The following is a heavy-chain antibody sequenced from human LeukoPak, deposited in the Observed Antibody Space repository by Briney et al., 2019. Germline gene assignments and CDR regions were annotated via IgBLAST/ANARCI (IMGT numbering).Heavy chain of an antibody. J-gene: IGHJ5*02. V-gene: IGHV4-59*01. CDR1: GGSISSYY. Sequence: SETLSLTCTVSGGSISSYYWSWIRQPPGKGLEWIGYIYYSGSTNYNPSLKSRVTISVDTSKNQFSLKLSSVTAADTAVYYCAGSRSGSHMNWFDPWGQGTLVTVSS. D-gene: IGHD3-10*01. CDR2: IYYSGST. CDR3: AGSRSGSHMNWFDP.